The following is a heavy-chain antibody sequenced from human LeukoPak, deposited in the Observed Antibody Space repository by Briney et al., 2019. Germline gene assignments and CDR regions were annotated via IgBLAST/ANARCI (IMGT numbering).Heavy chain of an antibody. CDR2: ITSSSTFT. CDR3: ARAHITSVTAPGF. J-gene: IGHJ4*02. D-gene: IGHD2-21*02. CDR1: GFTFSNYG. Sequence: GGSLRLSCAASGFTFSNYGMNWVRQAPGKGLEWVSSITSSSTFTYYADSVKGRFTISRDNARNSLYLQMNSLRADDTAVYYCARAHITSVTAPGFWGQGTLVTVSS. V-gene: IGHV3-21*01.